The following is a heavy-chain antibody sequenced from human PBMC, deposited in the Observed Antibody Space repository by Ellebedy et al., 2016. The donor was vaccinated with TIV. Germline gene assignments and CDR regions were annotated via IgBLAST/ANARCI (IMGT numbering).Heavy chain of an antibody. CDR3: ARGKSGTYIHHAFDY. CDR1: GFTFSSYA. J-gene: IGHJ4*02. CDR2: ISNTGSRT. D-gene: IGHD1-14*01. Sequence: GESLKISCAASGFTFSSYAMSWVRQAPGKGLEWVSTISNTGSRTYYADSVKGRFTISRDYYKNTLYLQMNSLRAEDTAIYYCARGKSGTYIHHAFDYWGQGTLVTVSS. V-gene: IGHV3-23*01.